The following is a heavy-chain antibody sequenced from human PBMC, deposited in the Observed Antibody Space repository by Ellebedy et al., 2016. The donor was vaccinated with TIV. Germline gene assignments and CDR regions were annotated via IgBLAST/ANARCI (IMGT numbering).Heavy chain of an antibody. Sequence: SETLSLXCHVSGDSISGSDWWSWVRPTPGKGLEWIGVIFHSGSTNYSPSLKSRVTFSIDVSKNEFSLTLTSVTAADTGIYYCARELRGSFFDFWGQGTLVTVSS. V-gene: IGHV4-4*02. D-gene: IGHD5-24*01. CDR1: GDSISGSDW. J-gene: IGHJ4*03. CDR3: ARELRGSFFDF. CDR2: IFHSGST.